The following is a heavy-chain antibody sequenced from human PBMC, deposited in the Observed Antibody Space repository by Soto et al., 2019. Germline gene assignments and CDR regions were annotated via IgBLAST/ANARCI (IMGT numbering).Heavy chain of an antibody. Sequence: SVKVSCKASGGTFSSYATSWVRQAPGQGLEWVGGIIPIFGTANYAQKFQGRVTITADKATSTAYMELSSLRSEDTAVYYCARGNYQLYGMDVWGQGTTFTVSS. V-gene: IGHV1-69*06. CDR3: ARGNYQLYGMDV. CDR1: GGTFSSYA. J-gene: IGHJ6*02. CDR2: IIPIFGTA. D-gene: IGHD1-1*01.